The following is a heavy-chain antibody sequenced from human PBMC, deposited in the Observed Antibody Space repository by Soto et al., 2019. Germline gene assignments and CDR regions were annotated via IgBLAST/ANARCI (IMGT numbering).Heavy chain of an antibody. V-gene: IGHV1-69*01. Sequence: QVQLVQSGAEVKKPGSSVKVSCKASGGTFSSYAISWVRQAPGQGLEWMGGIIPIFGTANYAQKFQGRVTITADESTSTAYMELSSLRSEDTAVYYCARLAGGGVVPDALYYYYGMDVWGQGTTVTVSS. D-gene: IGHD2-2*01. J-gene: IGHJ6*02. CDR2: IIPIFGTA. CDR3: ARLAGGGVVPDALYYYYGMDV. CDR1: GGTFSSYA.